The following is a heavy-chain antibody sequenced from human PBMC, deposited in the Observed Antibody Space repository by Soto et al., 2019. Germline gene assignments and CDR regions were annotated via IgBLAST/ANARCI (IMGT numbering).Heavy chain of an antibody. J-gene: IGHJ3*02. V-gene: IGHV2-5*01. D-gene: IGHD3-10*01. CDR2: IYWSDDK. CDR1: GFSLSPSGEG. Sequence: SGPTLVNPTQTLTLTCTFSGFSLSPSGEGVGWIRQPPAKALEWLALIYWSDDKRYSPSLKTRLTITKDTSKNQVVLTMTNMDPVDTATYYCAHSSGSYFADAFDIWGQGTMVTVAS. CDR3: AHSSGSYFADAFDI.